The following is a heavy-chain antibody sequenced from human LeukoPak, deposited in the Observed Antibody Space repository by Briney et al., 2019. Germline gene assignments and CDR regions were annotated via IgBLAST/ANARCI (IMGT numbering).Heavy chain of an antibody. CDR2: ISSSGSTI. J-gene: IGHJ4*02. V-gene: IGHV3-48*03. D-gene: IGHD3-10*01. CDR3: ARDSLSGDY. Sequence: PGGSLRLSCAASGFTFSSYEMNWVRQAPGKGLEWVSYISSSGSTIYYADSVKGRFTISRDNSKNTLYLQMNSLRAEDTAVYYCARDSLSGDYWGQGTLVTVSS. CDR1: GFTFSSYE.